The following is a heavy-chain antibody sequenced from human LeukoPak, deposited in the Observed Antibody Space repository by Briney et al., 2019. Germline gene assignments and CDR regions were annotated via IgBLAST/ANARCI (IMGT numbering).Heavy chain of an antibody. CDR2: IIPIFGTA. D-gene: IGHD3-9*01. V-gene: IGHV1-69*01. CDR3: ASSPYYDILTAVKTYYYYYMDV. J-gene: IGHJ6*03. CDR1: GGTFSSYA. Sequence: SVKVSCKASGGTFSSYAISWVRQAPGQGLEWRGGIIPIFGTANYAQKFQGRVTITADESTTTAYMELSSLRSEDTAVYYCASSPYYDILTAVKTYYYYYMDVWGKGTTVTVSS.